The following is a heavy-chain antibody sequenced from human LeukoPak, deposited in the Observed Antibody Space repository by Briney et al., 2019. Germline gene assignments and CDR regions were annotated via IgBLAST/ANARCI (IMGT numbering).Heavy chain of an antibody. D-gene: IGHD4-17*01. Sequence: ASVKVSCKASGYTFTGYYMHWVRQAPGQGLEWMGWINTNTGNPTYAQGFTGRFVFSLDTSVSTAYLQISSLKAEDTAVYYCARTDYGDFIDYWGQGTLVTVSS. CDR1: GYTFTGYY. CDR2: INTNTGNP. CDR3: ARTDYGDFIDY. V-gene: IGHV7-4-1*02. J-gene: IGHJ4*02.